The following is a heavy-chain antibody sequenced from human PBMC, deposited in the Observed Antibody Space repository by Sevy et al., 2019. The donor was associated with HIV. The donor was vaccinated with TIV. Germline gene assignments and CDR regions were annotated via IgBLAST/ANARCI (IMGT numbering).Heavy chain of an antibody. Sequence: GESLKISCKGSGYSFTSYWIGWVRQMPGKGLEWMGIIYPGDSDTRYSPSFQGQVTISADKSISTAYLQWSSLKASDTAMYYCARPKYSSGWYGGVMDAFDIWGQGTMVTVSS. CDR3: ARPKYSSGWYGGVMDAFDI. J-gene: IGHJ3*02. D-gene: IGHD6-19*01. V-gene: IGHV5-51*01. CDR1: GYSFTSYW. CDR2: IYPGDSDT.